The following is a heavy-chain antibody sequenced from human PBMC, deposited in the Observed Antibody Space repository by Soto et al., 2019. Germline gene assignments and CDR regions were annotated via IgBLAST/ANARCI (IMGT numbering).Heavy chain of an antibody. CDR1: GFTFDDYA. D-gene: IGHD3-16*01. V-gene: IGHV3-9*01. J-gene: IGHJ6*03. Sequence: GGSLRLSCAASGFTFDDYAMHWVRQAPGKGLEWVSGINWNSDTIGYADSVKGRFTISRDNAKNSLYLQMNSLRPEDTALYYCAKGIYKVEGVYYNYMDVWGRGITVTVSS. CDR2: INWNSDTI. CDR3: AKGIYKVEGVYYNYMDV.